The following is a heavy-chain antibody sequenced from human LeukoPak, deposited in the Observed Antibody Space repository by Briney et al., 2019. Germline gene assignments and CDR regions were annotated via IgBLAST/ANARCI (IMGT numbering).Heavy chain of an antibody. D-gene: IGHD1-1*01. V-gene: IGHV3-11*01. Sequence: SGGSLRLSCAASGFTFSDYYMTWIRQAPGKGLECVSYVSGSGSPIYYADSVKGRFTISRDNSKNTLYLQMNSLRAEDTAVYYCAKVQRYPNWFDPWGQGTLVTVSS. J-gene: IGHJ5*02. CDR3: AKVQRYPNWFDP. CDR2: VSGSGSPI. CDR1: GFTFSDYY.